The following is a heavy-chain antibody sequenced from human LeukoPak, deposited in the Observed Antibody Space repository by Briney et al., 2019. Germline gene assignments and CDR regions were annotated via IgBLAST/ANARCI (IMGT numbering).Heavy chain of an antibody. CDR2: ISASGGAT. J-gene: IGHJ4*02. D-gene: IGHD6-13*01. CDR3: ARSTWYSSSWYYFDY. CDR1: GFTFNNYA. Sequence: GGSLRLSCAASGFTFNNYAMSWVRQAQGKGLEWVSAISASGGATFYADSVKGRFTISRDNSKNTLYLQMNSLRAEDTAVYYCARSTWYSSSWYYFDYWGRGTLLTVSS. V-gene: IGHV3-23*01.